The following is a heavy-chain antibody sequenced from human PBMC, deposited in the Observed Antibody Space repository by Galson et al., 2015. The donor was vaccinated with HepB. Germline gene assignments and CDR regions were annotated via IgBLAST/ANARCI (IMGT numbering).Heavy chain of an antibody. Sequence: PALVKPTQTLTLTCTFSGFSLGTGGVGVGWIRRPPGKALEWLALIYWDDDKRYSPLLTNRLTITKDTSKNQVVLTMTDMDPEDTATYYCAHRPSQNHIAWYPNWFDPWGQGTLVTVSS. J-gene: IGHJ5*02. V-gene: IGHV2-5*02. CDR3: AHRPSQNHIAWYPNWFDP. CDR1: GFSLGTGGVG. CDR2: IYWDDDK. D-gene: IGHD3-9*01.